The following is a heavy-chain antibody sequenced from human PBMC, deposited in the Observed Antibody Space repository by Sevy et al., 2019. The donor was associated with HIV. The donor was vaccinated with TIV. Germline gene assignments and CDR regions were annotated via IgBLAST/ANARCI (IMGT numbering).Heavy chain of an antibody. D-gene: IGHD3-22*01. J-gene: IGHJ5*02. CDR3: ARVWNSDYYDSSGPNWFDP. CDR1: GYTFTGYS. Sequence: ASVKASCKASGYTFTGYSMHWVRQAPGQGLEWMGWINPNSGGTNYAQKFQGRVTMTRDTSISTAYMELSRLRFDDTAVYYCARVWNSDYYDSSGPNWFDPWGQGTLVTVSS. CDR2: INPNSGGT. V-gene: IGHV1-2*02.